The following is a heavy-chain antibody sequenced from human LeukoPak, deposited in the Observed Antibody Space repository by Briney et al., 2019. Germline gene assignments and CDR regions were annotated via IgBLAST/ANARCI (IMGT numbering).Heavy chain of an antibody. V-gene: IGHV1-3*01. Sequence: GASVKVSCKASGYTFTSYAMHWVRQAPGQRLEWMGWINAGNGNTKYSQKFQGRVTMTRDTSTSTVYMELSSLRSEDTAVYYCARAHSTYNRHYYYYYGMDVWGQGTTVTVSS. D-gene: IGHD1-1*01. CDR1: GYTFTSYA. CDR2: INAGNGNT. J-gene: IGHJ6*02. CDR3: ARAHSTYNRHYYYYYGMDV.